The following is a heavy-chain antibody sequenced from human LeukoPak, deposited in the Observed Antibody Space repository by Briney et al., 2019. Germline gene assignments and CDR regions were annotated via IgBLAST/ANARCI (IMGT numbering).Heavy chain of an antibody. J-gene: IGHJ5*02. CDR1: GFTFSSYG. Sequence: GGSLRLSCAASGFTFSSYGMHWVRQAPGKGLEWVAFIRYDGSNKYYADSVKGRFTISRDNSKNTLYLQMNSLRAEDTAVYYCAKGPSVVVPAAIFWFDPWGQGTLVTVSS. V-gene: IGHV3-30*02. CDR3: AKGPSVVVPAAIFWFDP. D-gene: IGHD2-2*01. CDR2: IRYDGSNK.